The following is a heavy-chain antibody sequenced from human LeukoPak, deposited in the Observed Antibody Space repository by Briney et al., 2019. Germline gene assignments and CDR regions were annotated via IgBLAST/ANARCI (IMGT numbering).Heavy chain of an antibody. CDR3: ASSSWSSEYFHY. Sequence: PGGSLRLSCAASGFTVSDNYMSWVRQGPGKGLEWVSVSYSGGSTRYADSVKGRFTISRDNSKSTLYLQLNSLRAEDTAVYFCASSSWSSEYFHYWGQGTLVTVSS. CDR2: SYSGGST. D-gene: IGHD6-13*01. J-gene: IGHJ1*01. V-gene: IGHV3-66*01. CDR1: GFTVSDNY.